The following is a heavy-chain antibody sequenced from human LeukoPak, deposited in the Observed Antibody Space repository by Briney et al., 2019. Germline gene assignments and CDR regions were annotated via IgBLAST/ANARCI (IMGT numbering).Heavy chain of an antibody. CDR2: ISYDGSNK. Sequence: GRSLRLSCAASGFTFSSYAMHWVRQAPGKGLGWVAVISYDGSNKYYADSVKGRFTISRDNSKNTLYLQMNSLRAEDTAVYYCARDLSRIKVRGVISFYYYGMDVWGQGTTVTVSS. V-gene: IGHV3-30*04. CDR1: GFTFSSYA. D-gene: IGHD3-10*01. CDR3: ARDLSRIKVRGVISFYYYGMDV. J-gene: IGHJ6*02.